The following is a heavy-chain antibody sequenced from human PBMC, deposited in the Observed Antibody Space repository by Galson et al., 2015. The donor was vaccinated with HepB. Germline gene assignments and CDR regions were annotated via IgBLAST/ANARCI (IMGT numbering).Heavy chain of an antibody. CDR2: IWYDGSKK. D-gene: IGHD1-26*01. V-gene: IGHV3-33*01. CDR3: ARDRGGSSLDY. CDR1: GFIFSSYA. Sequence: SLRLSCAASGFIFSSYAIHWVRQAPGKGLEWVAVIWYDGSKKYYADSVKGRFTISRDNSKNTLYLQMSSLRADDTAIYYCARDRGGSSLDYWGQGTLVTVSS. J-gene: IGHJ4*02.